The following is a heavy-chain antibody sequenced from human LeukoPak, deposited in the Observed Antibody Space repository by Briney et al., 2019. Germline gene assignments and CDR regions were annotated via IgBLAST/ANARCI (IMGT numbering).Heavy chain of an antibody. Sequence: GGSLRRSCAGSGFTFSTYWMSRVGQVPGKGLEWVANIKHGGSQYFYVHSVKGRFTISRDDAKSSLYLQMNSLRAEDTAEYYCTTDWGSHYRGSDYDRFEHWGQGTLVTVSS. CDR2: IKHGGSQY. J-gene: IGHJ1*01. D-gene: IGHD2-21*01. CDR3: TTDWGSHYRGSDYDRFEH. V-gene: IGHV3-7*05. CDR1: GFTFSTYW.